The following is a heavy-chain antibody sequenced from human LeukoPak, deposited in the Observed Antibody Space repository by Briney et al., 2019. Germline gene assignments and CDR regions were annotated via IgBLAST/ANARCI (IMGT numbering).Heavy chain of an antibody. CDR2: INPNSGGT. CDR3: ARHDYGDYVNYYYMDV. Sequence: ASVKVSCKASGYTFTGYYMHWVRQAPGQGLEWMGWINPNSGGTNYAQKFQGRVTMTRDTSISTAYMELRSLRSDDTAVYYCARHDYGDYVNYYYMDVWGKGTTVTVSS. J-gene: IGHJ6*03. CDR1: GYTFTGYY. D-gene: IGHD4-17*01. V-gene: IGHV1-2*02.